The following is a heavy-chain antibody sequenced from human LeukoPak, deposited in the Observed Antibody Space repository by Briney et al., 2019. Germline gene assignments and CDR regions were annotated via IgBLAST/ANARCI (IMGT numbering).Heavy chain of an antibody. D-gene: IGHD5-18*01. Sequence: SETLSLTCAVYGGSFSGYYWSWIRQPPGKGLEWIGEINHSGSTNYNPSLKSRVTISVDTSKNQFSLKLSSVTAADTAVYYCARGGGRGYSSWGQGTLVTVS. CDR1: GGSFSGYY. CDR3: ARGGGRGYSS. CDR2: INHSGST. V-gene: IGHV4-34*01. J-gene: IGHJ5*02.